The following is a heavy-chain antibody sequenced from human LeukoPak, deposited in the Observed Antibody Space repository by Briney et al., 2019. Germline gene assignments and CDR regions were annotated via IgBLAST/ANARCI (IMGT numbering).Heavy chain of an antibody. CDR3: ASIFYYSVPF. CDR2: IYYSGDT. J-gene: IGHJ4*02. CDR1: GFTFSSYE. D-gene: IGHD3-10*02. Sequence: LRLSCATSGFTFSSYEMNWVRQPPGKGLEWIGNIYYSGDTYYNSSLRSRVTLSVDTSQNHFSLRLTSMTAADTAVYYCASIFYYSVPFWGQGALVIVSS. V-gene: IGHV4-59*04.